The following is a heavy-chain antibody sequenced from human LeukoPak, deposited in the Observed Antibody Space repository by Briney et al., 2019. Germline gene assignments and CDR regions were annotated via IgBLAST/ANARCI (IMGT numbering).Heavy chain of an antibody. CDR3: ARASSWYSSGFDWFDP. CDR2: IIPIFGTA. D-gene: IGHD6-19*01. Sequence: SVKVSCTASGGTFSRYAISWVRQAPGQGLEWMGGIIPIFGTANYAQKFQGRVTITADESTSTAYMELSSLRSEDTAVYYCARASSWYSSGFDWFDPWGQGTLVTVSS. CDR1: GGTFSRYA. J-gene: IGHJ5*02. V-gene: IGHV1-69*13.